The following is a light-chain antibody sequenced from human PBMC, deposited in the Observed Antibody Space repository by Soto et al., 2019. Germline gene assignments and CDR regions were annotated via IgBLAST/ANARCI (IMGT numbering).Light chain of an antibody. CDR2: DAS. CDR1: LDVNSY. V-gene: IGKV3-11*01. Sequence: VLTKSPATLSLSPGERATLSCRASLDVNSYLAWYQQKPGQAPRLLIYDASNRAAGIPARFSGSGPGTDFTLTISSLEPEDFAIYYCQQRQYWPPITFGQGTRLEI. J-gene: IGKJ5*01. CDR3: QQRQYWPPIT.